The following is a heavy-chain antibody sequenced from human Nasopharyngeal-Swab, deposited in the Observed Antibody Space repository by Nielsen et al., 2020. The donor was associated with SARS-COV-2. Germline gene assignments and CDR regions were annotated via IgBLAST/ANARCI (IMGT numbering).Heavy chain of an antibody. J-gene: IGHJ3*02. Sequence: VRQAPGKGLEWVSSISSSSSYIYYADSVKGRFTISRDNAKNSLYLQMNSLRAEDTAVYYCARDRKYYYDSSGYITDAFDIWGQGTMVTVSS. CDR3: ARDRKYYYDSSGYITDAFDI. V-gene: IGHV3-21*01. CDR2: ISSSSSYI. D-gene: IGHD3-22*01.